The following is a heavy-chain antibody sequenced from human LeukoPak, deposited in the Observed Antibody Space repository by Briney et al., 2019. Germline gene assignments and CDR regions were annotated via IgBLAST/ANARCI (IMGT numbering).Heavy chain of an antibody. CDR1: VGTLSSYA. J-gene: IGHJ6*02. CDR3: ASRYCGSANCEWGDYYYYGMDG. Sequence: SVKVSCKASVGTLSSYAISWVRQAPGQGLEWMGGILPIFGTTKYSQKFQGRVTITAAESTGTAFIDLTSLTSDDTAVYYVASRYCGSANCEWGDYYYYGMDGWGQGTTVTVSS. CDR2: ILPIFGTT. V-gene: IGHV1-69*13. D-gene: IGHD2-2*01.